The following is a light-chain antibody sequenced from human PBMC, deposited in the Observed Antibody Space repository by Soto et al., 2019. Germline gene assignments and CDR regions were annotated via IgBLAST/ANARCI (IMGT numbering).Light chain of an antibody. CDR1: QGISIY. Sequence: DIQMTQSPSSLSASVGDRVTITCRASQGISIYLAWFQQKPGQVPKLLIYAASTLQSGVPSRFSGSGSGTDFTITFTSLQPEDVATYYGQKYSSAPLTFGGGTKVEIK. CDR3: QKYSSAPLT. CDR2: AAS. J-gene: IGKJ4*01. V-gene: IGKV1-27*01.